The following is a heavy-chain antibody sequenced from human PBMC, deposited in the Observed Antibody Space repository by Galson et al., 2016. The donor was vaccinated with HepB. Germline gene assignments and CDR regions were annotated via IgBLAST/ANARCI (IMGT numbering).Heavy chain of an antibody. CDR2: IYHSGST. Sequence: ETLSLTCTVSGVSISSYYWSWIRQPPGKGLECIGYIYHSGSTNYNPSPKSRVTISVDTSKNQFSLKLTSVTTADTAVYYCARTPSRGGMDVWGQGTTVTVSS. CDR3: ARTPSRGGMDV. D-gene: IGHD3-10*01. J-gene: IGHJ6*02. V-gene: IGHV4-59*01. CDR1: GVSISSYY.